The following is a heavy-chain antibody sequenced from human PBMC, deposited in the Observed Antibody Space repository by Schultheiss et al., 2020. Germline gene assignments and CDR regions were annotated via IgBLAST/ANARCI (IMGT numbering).Heavy chain of an antibody. CDR1: GFTFSSYA. CDR2: ASAGGGTT. Sequence: GESLKISCAASGFTFSSYAMSWVRQAPGKGLEWVSSASAGGGTTQYADSVKGRFTISRDNSKNTVYLQMNSLRVEDTGMYYCVKPISGWSRDAFDLWGQGTAVTVSS. V-gene: IGHV3-23*01. J-gene: IGHJ3*01. D-gene: IGHD6-19*01. CDR3: VKPISGWSRDAFDL.